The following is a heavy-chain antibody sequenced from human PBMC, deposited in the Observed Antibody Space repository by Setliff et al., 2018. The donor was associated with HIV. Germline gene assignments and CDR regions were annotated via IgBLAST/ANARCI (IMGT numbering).Heavy chain of an antibody. CDR2: IYYNGIT. V-gene: IGHV4-31*03. D-gene: IGHD3-16*02. J-gene: IGHJ3*02. CDR3: AREIVRVALDI. Sequence: TLSLTCTVSGGSINNGAYYWSWIRHQPGRGLEWIGNIYYNGITHYNPSLKSRLSISIDTSKNQFYLQPNSVTAADTSVFYCAREIVRVALDIWGPGTAVTVSS. CDR1: GGSINNGAYY.